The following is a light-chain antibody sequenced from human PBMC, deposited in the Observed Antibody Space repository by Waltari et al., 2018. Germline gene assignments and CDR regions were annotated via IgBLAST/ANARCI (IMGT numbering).Light chain of an antibody. V-gene: IGLV1-44*01. J-gene: IGLJ3*02. CDR2: FNT. CDR1: ISNIGSNN. Sequence: QSVLTQPPSASGTPGQRVTISCSGSISNIGSNNVNWYQQLPGTAPKLLIYFNTPRPPGVPVRFSGSKSGTSASLGISGLQSEDEADYYCGTWDDSLNGWVFGGGTKLTV. CDR3: GTWDDSLNGWV.